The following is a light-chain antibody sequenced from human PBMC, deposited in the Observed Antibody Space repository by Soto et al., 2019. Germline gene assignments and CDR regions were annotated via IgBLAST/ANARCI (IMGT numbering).Light chain of an antibody. J-gene: IGKJ2*01. CDR3: QQYNSYLYT. CDR2: DAS. V-gene: IGKV1-5*01. Sequence: DIQMTQSPSTLSAYVGDRVTITCRASQSISSWLAWYQQKPGKAPKLLIYDASSLESGVPSRFSGSGSGTEFTLTSSSLQPDDFATYYCQQYNSYLYTIGQGTKLEIK. CDR1: QSISSW.